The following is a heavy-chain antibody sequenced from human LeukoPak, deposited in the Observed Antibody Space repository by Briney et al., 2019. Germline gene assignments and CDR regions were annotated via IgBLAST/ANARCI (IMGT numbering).Heavy chain of an antibody. D-gene: IGHD3-10*01. Sequence: ASVKVSCTASGYTFTGYYIHWVRQAPGQGLEWMGWINPDSGGTNYAQKFQGRVTMTRDTSIRTAYVELSRLRSDDTAVYYCATPVPHGSDPSLYYYYMDVWGKGTTVTISS. CDR3: ATPVPHGSDPSLYYYYMDV. CDR2: INPDSGGT. CDR1: GYTFTGYY. J-gene: IGHJ6*03. V-gene: IGHV1-2*02.